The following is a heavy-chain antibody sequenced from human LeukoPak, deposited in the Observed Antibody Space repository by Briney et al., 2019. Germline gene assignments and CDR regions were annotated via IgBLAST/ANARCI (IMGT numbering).Heavy chain of an antibody. CDR3: ARRIVGAEVGMDV. CDR1: GFTFSSYA. D-gene: IGHD1-26*01. J-gene: IGHJ6*02. CDR2: ISYDGSNK. V-gene: IGHV3-30-3*01. Sequence: GGSLRLSCAASGFTFSSYAMHWVRQAPGKGLEWVAVISYDGSNKYYADSVKGRFTISRDNSKNTLYLQMNSLRAEDTAVYYCARRIVGAEVGMDVWGQGTTVTVSS.